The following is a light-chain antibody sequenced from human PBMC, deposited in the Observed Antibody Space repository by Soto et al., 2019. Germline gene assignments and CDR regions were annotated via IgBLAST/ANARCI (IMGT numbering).Light chain of an antibody. CDR3: QQYDNSPTWT. V-gene: IGKV3-11*01. CDR1: QSVSSY. CDR2: DAS. J-gene: IGKJ1*01. Sequence: EIVLTQSPATLSLSPGERATLSCRASQSVSSYLAWYQQKPGQAPRLLIYDASNRATGIPARLSGSGSGTDFTLTISRLEPEDFAVYYCQQYDNSPTWTFGQGTKVDIK.